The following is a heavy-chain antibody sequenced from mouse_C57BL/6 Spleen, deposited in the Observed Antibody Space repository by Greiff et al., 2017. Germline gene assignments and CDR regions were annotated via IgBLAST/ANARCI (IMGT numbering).Heavy chain of an antibody. J-gene: IGHJ3*01. D-gene: IGHD2-4*01. CDR1: GYTFTDYY. Sequence: VQLQQSGAELVKPGASVKISCKASGYTFTDYYINWVKQRPGQGLEWIGKIGPGSGSTYYNEKFKGKATLTADKSSSTSYIQLSSLTSEDSAVYFCARLWYDYDPFAYWGQGTLVTVSA. V-gene: IGHV1-77*01. CDR2: IGPGSGST. CDR3: ARLWYDYDPFAY.